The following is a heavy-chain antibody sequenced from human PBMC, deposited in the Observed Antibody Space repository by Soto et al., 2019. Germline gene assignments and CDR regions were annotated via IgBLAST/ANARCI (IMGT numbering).Heavy chain of an antibody. D-gene: IGHD3-22*01. Sequence: SETLSLTCTVSGGSISSSSYYWGWIRQPPGKGLEWIGSIYYSGSTYYNPSLKSRVTISVDTSKNQFSLKLSSVTAADTAVYYCARGRQYYYDSSGYYFRMSGAFDIWGQGTMVTVSS. CDR2: IYYSGST. CDR1: GGSISSSSYY. CDR3: ARGRQYYYDSSGYYFRMSGAFDI. J-gene: IGHJ3*02. V-gene: IGHV4-39*07.